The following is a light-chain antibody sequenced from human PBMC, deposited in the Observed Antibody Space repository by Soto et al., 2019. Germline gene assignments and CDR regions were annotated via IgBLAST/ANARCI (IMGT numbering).Light chain of an antibody. CDR2: GAS. CDR3: QQYGSSPRT. CDR1: QSVSSSY. Sequence: EIVLTQSPGTLSLSPGERATLSCRARQSVSSSYLAWFQQKPGQAPRLLVFGASSRAVDIPDRFSGSGSGTDFTLTISRLEPEDFAVYYCQQYGSSPRTFGQGTKLEIK. V-gene: IGKV3-20*01. J-gene: IGKJ2*01.